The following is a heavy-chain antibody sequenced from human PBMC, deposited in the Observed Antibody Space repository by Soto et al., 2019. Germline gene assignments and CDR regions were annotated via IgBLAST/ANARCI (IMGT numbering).Heavy chain of an antibody. CDR3: AREPDY. CDR1: GFTFRDYY. V-gene: IGHV4-30-2*01. J-gene: IGHJ4*02. CDR2: MYHSGST. Sequence: LRLSCAASGFTFRDYYMSWIRQAPGKGLEWISYMYHSGSTYYNPSLKSRVTISIDRSKNQFSLKLSSVTAADTAVYYCAREPDYWGQGILVTVSS.